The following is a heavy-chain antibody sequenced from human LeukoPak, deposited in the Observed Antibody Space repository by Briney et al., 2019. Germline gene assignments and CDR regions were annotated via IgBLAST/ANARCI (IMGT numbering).Heavy chain of an antibody. CDR1: GGSISSYY. J-gene: IGHJ3*02. V-gene: IGHV4-59*12. CDR3: ARVSGFGELSHDAFDI. D-gene: IGHD3-10*01. Sequence: SETLSLTCTVSGGSISSYYWSWIRQPPGKGLEWIGSIYYSGSTYYNPSLKSRGTISVDTSKNQFSLKLSSVTAADTAVYYCARVSGFGELSHDAFDIWGQGTMVTVSS. CDR2: IYYSGST.